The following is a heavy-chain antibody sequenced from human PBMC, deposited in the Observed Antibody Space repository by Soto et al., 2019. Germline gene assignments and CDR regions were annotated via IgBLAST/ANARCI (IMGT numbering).Heavy chain of an antibody. CDR2: ISSSSSYI. Sequence: LRLSCAASGFTFSSYSMNWVRQAPGKGLEWVSSISSSSSYIYYADSVKGRFTISRDNAKNSLYLQMNSLRAEDTAVYYCARDVTIFGVVIENWFDPWGQGTLVTVSS. CDR1: GFTFSSYS. CDR3: ARDVTIFGVVIENWFDP. J-gene: IGHJ5*02. V-gene: IGHV3-21*01. D-gene: IGHD3-3*01.